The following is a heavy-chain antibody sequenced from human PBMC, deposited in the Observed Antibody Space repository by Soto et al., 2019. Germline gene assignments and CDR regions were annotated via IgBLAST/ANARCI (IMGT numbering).Heavy chain of an antibody. CDR2: ISYDGSNT. D-gene: IGHD2-2*01. V-gene: IGHV3-30-3*01. CDR3: ARGPYCSSTSCSGAVLGAFDI. J-gene: IGHJ3*02. CDR1: GFPFSSCA. Sequence: QVQLVESGGGVVQPGRSLRLSCAASGFPFSSCAMYWVRQAPGKGLEWVAVISYDGSNTYYADSVKGRFTISRDNSKNTLYLQMNSLGTEDTAVYYCARGPYCSSTSCSGAVLGAFDIWGQGTMVTVSS.